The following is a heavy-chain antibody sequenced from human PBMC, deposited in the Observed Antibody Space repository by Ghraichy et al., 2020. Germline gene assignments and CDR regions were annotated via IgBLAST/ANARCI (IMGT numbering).Heavy chain of an antibody. CDR1: GLTFSNCA. Sequence: LSLTCVVSGLTFSNCAMSWVRQAPGKGLEWVSNINQNGRTVYYADSVKGRFTVSRDNFRSTLYLQMDNLTPDDTAVYYCAKELLAVPVFDSWGQGTLVSVPS. CDR3: AKELLAVPVFDS. J-gene: IGHJ4*02. V-gene: IGHV3-23*01. D-gene: IGHD3-10*01. CDR2: INQNGRTV.